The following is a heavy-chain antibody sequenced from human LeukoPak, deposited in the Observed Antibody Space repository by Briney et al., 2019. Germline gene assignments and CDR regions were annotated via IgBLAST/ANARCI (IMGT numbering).Heavy chain of an antibody. D-gene: IGHD2-2*01. CDR3: ARLGVVPAAFLPDGAFDI. V-gene: IGHV3-21*01. CDR2: ISSSSSYI. J-gene: IGHJ3*02. Sequence: GGSLRLSCAASGFTFGSYSMNWVRQAPGKGLEWVSSISSSSSYIYYADSVKGRFTISRDNAKNSLYLQMNSLRAEDTAVYYCARLGVVPAAFLPDGAFDIWGQGTMVTVSS. CDR1: GFTFGSYS.